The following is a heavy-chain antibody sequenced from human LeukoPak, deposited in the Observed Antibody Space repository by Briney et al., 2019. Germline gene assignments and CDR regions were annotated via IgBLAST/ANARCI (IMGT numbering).Heavy chain of an antibody. V-gene: IGHV3-23*01. CDR3: AKFSPTPLLNYYYYGMDV. Sequence: GGSLRLSCAASGITLSSFAMSWVRQAPGTGLEWVSSFSGSGGSIYYADSVKGRFTISRDNSKNTLYLQMNSLRAEDTAVYYCAKFSPTPLLNYYYYGMDVWGQGTTVTVSS. J-gene: IGHJ6*02. CDR1: GITLSSFA. CDR2: FSGSGGSI.